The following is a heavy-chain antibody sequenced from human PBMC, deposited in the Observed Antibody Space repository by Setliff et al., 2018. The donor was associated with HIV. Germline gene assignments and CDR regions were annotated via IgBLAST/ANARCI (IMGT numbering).Heavy chain of an antibody. Sequence: PSETLSLTCTVSGDSISTDYWTWIRQPPGKGLEWIGYIYNSASTSYNPSLKSRVTISVDTSKNQFSLKLSSVTAADTAVYYCARRGWGGTTSLVGLDYWGQGTLVTVSS. CDR3: ARRGWGGTTSLVGLDY. D-gene: IGHD1-26*01. V-gene: IGHV4-4*09. CDR1: GDSISTDY. CDR2: IYNSAST. J-gene: IGHJ4*02.